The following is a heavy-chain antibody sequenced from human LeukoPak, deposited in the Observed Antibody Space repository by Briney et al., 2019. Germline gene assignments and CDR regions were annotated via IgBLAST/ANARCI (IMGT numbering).Heavy chain of an antibody. CDR2: IYYSGST. CDR3: ARARRGSIAARPLDY. V-gene: IGHV4-59*01. CDR1: GGSISSYY. J-gene: IGHJ4*02. Sequence: SETLSLTCTVSGGSISSYYWSWIRQPPGKGLEWIGYIYYSGSTNYNPSLKSRVTISVDTSKNQFSLKLSSVTAADTAVYYCARARRGSIAARPLDYWGQGTLVTVSS. D-gene: IGHD6-6*01.